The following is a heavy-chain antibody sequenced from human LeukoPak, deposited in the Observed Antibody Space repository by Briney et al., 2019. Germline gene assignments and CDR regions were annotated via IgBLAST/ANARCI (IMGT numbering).Heavy chain of an antibody. J-gene: IGHJ4*02. D-gene: IGHD2-15*01. V-gene: IGHV4-39*01. CDR1: SGSISSPSYY. Sequence: PSETLSLTCTVSSGSISSPSYYWGWIRQPPGKGLEWIGNIYYSGNTYYNPSLQSRVTMSVDTSRQRFSLRLNSLTAADTAVYYCASFYFDGSGHIEFDYGGRGILFPVS. CDR2: IYYSGNT. CDR3: ASFYFDGSGHIEFDY.